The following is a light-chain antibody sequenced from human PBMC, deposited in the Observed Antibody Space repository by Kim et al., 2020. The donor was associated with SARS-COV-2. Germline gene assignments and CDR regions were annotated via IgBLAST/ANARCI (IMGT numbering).Light chain of an antibody. CDR3: NSRDSSGNDCV. V-gene: IGLV3-19*01. J-gene: IGLJ7*01. Sequence: SSELTQDPAVSVALGQTVRITCQGDSLRSYYTSWYQQKPGQAPVLVLYDKNNRPSGIPDRFSGSNSGNTASLTITGAQAEDEADYYCNSRDSSGNDCVFG. CDR1: SLRSYY. CDR2: DKN.